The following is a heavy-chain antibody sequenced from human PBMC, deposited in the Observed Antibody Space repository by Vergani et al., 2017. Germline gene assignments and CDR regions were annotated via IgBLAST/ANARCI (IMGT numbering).Heavy chain of an antibody. CDR2: ISGSGGST. CDR1: GFTFSSYA. D-gene: IGHD5-18*01. Sequence: EVQLLESGGGLVQPGGSLRLSCAASGFTFSSYAMSWVRQAPGKGLKWVSAISGSGGSTYYADSVKGRFTISRDNSKNTLYLQMNSLRAEDTAVYYCAKRRSYGDGGFDYWGQGTLVTVSS. V-gene: IGHV3-23*01. J-gene: IGHJ4*02. CDR3: AKRRSYGDGGFDY.